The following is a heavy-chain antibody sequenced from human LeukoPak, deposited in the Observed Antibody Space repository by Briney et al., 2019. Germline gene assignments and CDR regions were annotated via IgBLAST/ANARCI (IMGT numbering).Heavy chain of an antibody. CDR3: ARDGKNYDISINWFDP. V-gene: IGHV3-30*01. D-gene: IGHD3-22*01. J-gene: IGHJ5*02. Sequence: QPGRSLRLSCAASGLTFSSYAMNWVRQAPGKGLEWVAVISYDGSNKYYADSVKGRFTISRDNSKNTLYLQMNSLRAEDTAVYYCARDGKNYDISINWFDPWGQGTLVTVSS. CDR2: ISYDGSNK. CDR1: GLTFSSYA.